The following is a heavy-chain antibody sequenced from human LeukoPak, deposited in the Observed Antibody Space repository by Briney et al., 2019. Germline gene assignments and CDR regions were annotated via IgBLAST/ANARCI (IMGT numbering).Heavy chain of an antibody. CDR3: ARVLAIFGLDTTDFYMDV. J-gene: IGHJ6*03. D-gene: IGHD3/OR15-3a*01. CDR2: IYYSGST. CDR1: GGSIGSYY. V-gene: IGHV4-59*01. Sequence: SETLSLTCTVSGGSIGSYYWSWIRQPPGKGLEWIGYIYYSGSTNYNPSLKSRVTISVDTSKNQFSLSLTSVTAADTAVYYCARVLAIFGLDTTDFYMDVWGKGTTVTVSS.